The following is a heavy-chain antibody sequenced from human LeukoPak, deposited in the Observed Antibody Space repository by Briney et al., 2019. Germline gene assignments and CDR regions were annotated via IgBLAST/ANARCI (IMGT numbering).Heavy chain of an antibody. D-gene: IGHD1-26*01. CDR3: AGERLGARDYYYMDV. CDR1: GFALSSHW. Sequence: GGSLRHSCAASGFALSSHWMRWVRQALGKGMEWVANIKQDGSEKYYVDSVKGRFTISRDNAKNSLYLQMNSLRAEDTAVYYCAGERLGARDYYYMDVWGKGTTVTVSS. CDR2: IKQDGSEK. V-gene: IGHV3-7*01. J-gene: IGHJ6*03.